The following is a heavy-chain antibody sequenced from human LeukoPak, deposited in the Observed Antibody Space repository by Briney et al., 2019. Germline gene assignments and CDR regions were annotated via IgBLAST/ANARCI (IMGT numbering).Heavy chain of an antibody. Sequence: SVKVSCKASGGTFSSYAISWVRQAPGQGLEWMGGIIPIFGTVNYAQKFQGRVTITADESTSTAYMELSSLRSEDTAVYYCGREGWGGFTDKNYYYYMDVWGKGTTVTVSS. CDR3: GREGWGGFTDKNYYYYMDV. CDR1: GGTFSSYA. V-gene: IGHV1-69*13. J-gene: IGHJ6*03. D-gene: IGHD5-12*01. CDR2: IIPIFGTV.